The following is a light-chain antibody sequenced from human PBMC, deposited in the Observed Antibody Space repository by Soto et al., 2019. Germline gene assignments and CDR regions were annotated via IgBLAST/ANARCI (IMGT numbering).Light chain of an antibody. CDR1: QDISNY. Sequence: DIQMTQSPSSLSAPVGDRVTITCQASQDISNYLNWYQQKPGKAPKLLIYDASNLQTGVPSRFSGSGSGTDFTFTISSLQPEDVATYYCQQYDNPPYNFGQGTKAEIK. V-gene: IGKV1-33*01. J-gene: IGKJ2*01. CDR2: DAS. CDR3: QQYDNPPYN.